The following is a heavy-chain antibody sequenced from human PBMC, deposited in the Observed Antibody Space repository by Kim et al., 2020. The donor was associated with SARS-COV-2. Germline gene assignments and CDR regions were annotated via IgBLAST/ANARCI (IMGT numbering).Heavy chain of an antibody. V-gene: IGHV4-4*02. J-gene: IGHJ6*01. CDR2: IYHSGST. Sequence: SETLSLTCAVSGGSISSSNWWSWVRQPPGKRLQGSGEIYHSGSTTYNPSLKSRVAISVDKSKNQFSLKLRSVTAADTAVFYCARNRPVAAEYYYGTHDWG. CDR3: ARNRPVAAEYYYGTHD. CDR1: GGSISSSNW. D-gene: IGHD6-13*01.